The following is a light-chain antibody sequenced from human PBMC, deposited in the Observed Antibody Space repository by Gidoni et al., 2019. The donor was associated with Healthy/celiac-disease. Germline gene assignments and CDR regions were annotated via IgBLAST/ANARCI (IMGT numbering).Light chain of an antibody. CDR3: SSYTSSSTLPYV. CDR1: SSDVCGYNY. CDR2: DVS. Sequence: QSALTQPASVSGSPGQSITISCTGTSSDVCGYNYVSWYHQHPGKAPNLMIYDVSNRPSGVSNRFSGSKSCNTASLTISGLQAEDEADYYCSSYTSSSTLPYVFGTGTKVTVL. V-gene: IGLV2-14*03. J-gene: IGLJ1*01.